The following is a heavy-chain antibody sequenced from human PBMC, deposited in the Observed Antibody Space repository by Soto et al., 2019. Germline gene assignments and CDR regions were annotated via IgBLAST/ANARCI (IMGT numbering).Heavy chain of an antibody. CDR2: IRFDGSNT. CDR3: ARDGVGTTTYFGYFDY. CDR1: AVTFTGFG. Sequence: QVQLVESGGGVVQPGRSLRLSCAASAVTFTGFGMNWVRQAPGKGLEWVAVIRFDGSNTYYADSVKGRFTISRDNPKNMLYLQMNSLRAEDTAIYYCARDGVGTTTYFGYFDYWGLGTLVTVSS. D-gene: IGHD1-26*01. V-gene: IGHV3-33*01. J-gene: IGHJ4*02.